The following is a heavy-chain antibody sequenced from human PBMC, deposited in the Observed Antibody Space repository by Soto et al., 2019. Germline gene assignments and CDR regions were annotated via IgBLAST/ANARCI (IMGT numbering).Heavy chain of an antibody. D-gene: IGHD6-6*01. CDR2: ISAYNGNT. Sequence: ASVKVSCKASGYTFTSYGISWVRQAPGQGLEWMGWISAYNGNTNYAQKLQGRVTMTTDTSTSTAYMELRSLRSDDTAVYYCARVLGYSSSKKHYYHDLMDVPAQRTTVTGSS. CDR1: GYTFTSYG. V-gene: IGHV1-18*01. J-gene: IGHJ6*02. CDR3: ARVLGYSSSKKHYYHDLMDV.